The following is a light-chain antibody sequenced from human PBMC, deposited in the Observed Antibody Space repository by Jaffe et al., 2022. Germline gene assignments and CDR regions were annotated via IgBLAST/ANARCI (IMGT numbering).Light chain of an antibody. V-gene: IGLV2-14*01. CDR1: SSYIGAYNY. J-gene: IGLJ3*02. CDR2: EVS. CDR3: SSYTSAFWM. Sequence: QSALTQPASVSGSPGQSITISCTGASSYIGAYNYVSWYQQHPGKAPKLLIYEVSNRPSGISNRFSGSKSGNTASLTISGLQAEDEADYYCSSYTSAFWMFGGGTKLTVL.